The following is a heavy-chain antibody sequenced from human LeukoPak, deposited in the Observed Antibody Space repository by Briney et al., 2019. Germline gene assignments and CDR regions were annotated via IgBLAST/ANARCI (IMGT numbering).Heavy chain of an antibody. J-gene: IGHJ1*01. CDR1: GGSFSGYY. Sequence: ASETLSLTCAVYGGSFSGYYWSWIRQPPGKGLEWIGEINHSGSTNYNPSLKSRVTISVDTSKSQFSLKLSSVTAADTAVYYCARGMNWNYGVRAEYFQHWGQGTLVTVSS. D-gene: IGHD1-7*01. CDR3: ARGMNWNYGVRAEYFQH. V-gene: IGHV4-34*01. CDR2: INHSGST.